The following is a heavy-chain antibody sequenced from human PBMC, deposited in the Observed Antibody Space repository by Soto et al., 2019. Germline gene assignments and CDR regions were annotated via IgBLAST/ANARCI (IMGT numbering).Heavy chain of an antibody. D-gene: IGHD3-22*01. CDR2: MSGDGRT. CDR3: VKWHTSNFDSLPFTGFDF. J-gene: IGHJ4*02. Sequence: GGSLRLSCVGSGFTFSDSVMAWVRQASGKGLEWLSVMSGDGRTRYALSVTGRFTISRDNSKNTLYLQMRSLRAEDAAAYYCVKWHTSNFDSLPFTGFDFWGQGTQVTVYS. CDR1: GFTFSDSV. V-gene: IGHV3-23*01.